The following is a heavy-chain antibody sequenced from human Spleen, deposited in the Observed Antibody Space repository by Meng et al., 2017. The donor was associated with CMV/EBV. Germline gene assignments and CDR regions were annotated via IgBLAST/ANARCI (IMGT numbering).Heavy chain of an antibody. CDR3: ARVPLVGTAADPTFDY. Sequence: ASVKVSCKVSGYTLTESSMHWVRQAPGKGLEWMGNFDPEDGKATYAQKFQGRVTMTRDTSTSTVYMELSSLRSEDTAVYYCARVPLVGTAADPTFDYWGQGTLVTVSS. CDR2: FDPEDGKA. J-gene: IGHJ4*02. V-gene: IGHV1-24*01. CDR1: GYTLTESS. D-gene: IGHD2-2*01.